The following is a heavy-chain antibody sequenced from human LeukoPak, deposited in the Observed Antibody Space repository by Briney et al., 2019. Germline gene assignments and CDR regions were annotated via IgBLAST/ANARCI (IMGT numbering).Heavy chain of an antibody. V-gene: IGHV4-34*01. D-gene: IGHD3-10*01. Sequence: SATLSLTCAVYGGSFSGYYWGWIRQPPGKGLEWIGEINHSGSTNYNPSLKSRVTISVDTSKNQFSLKLSSVTAADTAVYYCARGLGGTTNWGQGTLVTLSS. J-gene: IGHJ4*02. CDR3: ARGLGGTTN. CDR2: INHSGST. CDR1: GGSFSGYY.